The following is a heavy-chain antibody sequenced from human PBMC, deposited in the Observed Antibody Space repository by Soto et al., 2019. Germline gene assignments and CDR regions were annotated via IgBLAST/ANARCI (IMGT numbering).Heavy chain of an antibody. CDR3: AKSDPGYAYGLNV. Sequence: EAQLVESGGGLIQPGGSLRLSCAASGFTVSDNYITWVRQAPGKGLEWVSLLYSGGRIYYADSVMGRFTISRDTSKNTRYLQMHSLRTEDTAVYYCAKSDPGYAYGLNVWGQGTTVTVSS. CDR2: LYSGGRI. J-gene: IGHJ6*02. D-gene: IGHD5-18*01. CDR1: GFTVSDNY. V-gene: IGHV3-53*01.